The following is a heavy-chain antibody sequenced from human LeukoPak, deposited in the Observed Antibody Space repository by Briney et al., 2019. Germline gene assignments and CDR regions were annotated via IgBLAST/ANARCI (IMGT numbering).Heavy chain of an antibody. J-gene: IGHJ6*03. D-gene: IGHD2-15*01. V-gene: IGHV1-69*06. CDR2: IIPIFGTA. CDR1: GGTFSSYA. Sequence: VKVSCKASGGTFSSYAISWGRQAPGQGLGWMGGIIPIFGTANYAQKFKGRVTITADKSTSTAYMERSSLRSEDTAVYYCAREGGYCSGGSCYTPGYYYYYMDVWGKGTTVTVSS. CDR3: AREGGYCSGGSCYTPGYYYYYMDV.